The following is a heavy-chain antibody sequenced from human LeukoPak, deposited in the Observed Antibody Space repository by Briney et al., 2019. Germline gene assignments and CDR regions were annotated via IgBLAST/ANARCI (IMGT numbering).Heavy chain of an antibody. CDR1: GGSISSSNW. J-gene: IGHJ4*02. D-gene: IGHD6-13*01. Sequence: NPSETLSLTCAVSGGSISSSNWWSWVRQPPGKGLEWIGEIYHSGSTNYNPSLKSRVTISVDKSKNQFSLKLSSVTAADTAVYYCAKWVRGAAGTFLFDYWGQGTLVTVSS. CDR3: AKWVRGAAGTFLFDY. CDR2: IYHSGST. V-gene: IGHV4-4*02.